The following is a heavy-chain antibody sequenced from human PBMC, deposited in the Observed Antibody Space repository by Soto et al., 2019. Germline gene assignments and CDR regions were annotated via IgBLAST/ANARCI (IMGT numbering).Heavy chain of an antibody. CDR1: GFTFSSCA. J-gene: IGHJ6*02. D-gene: IGHD6-6*01. CDR2: ISYDGSNK. Sequence: QVQLVESGGGVVQPGRSLRLSCAASGFTFSSCAMHWVRQAPGKGLEWVAVISYDGSNKYYADSVKGRFTISRDNSKNTLYLQMNSLRAEDTAVYYCAREEGSSSSYYYYGIDVWGQGTTVTVSS. CDR3: AREEGSSSSYYYYGIDV. V-gene: IGHV3-30-3*01.